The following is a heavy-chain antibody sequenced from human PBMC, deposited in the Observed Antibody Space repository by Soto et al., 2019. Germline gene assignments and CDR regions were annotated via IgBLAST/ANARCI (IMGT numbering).Heavy chain of an antibody. CDR3: ARENSIASLSYYYGMEV. Sequence: GASVKVSCKASGGTFTGNPISWVRQAPGRGLEWMGGIIPMFGTTNYAQKFQGRVTITADESTTAAYMELNSLGSEDTAVYYCARENSIASLSYYYGMEVWGQGTTVTVS. V-gene: IGHV1-69*13. J-gene: IGHJ6*02. CDR2: IIPMFGTT. CDR1: GGTFTGNP. D-gene: IGHD6-6*01.